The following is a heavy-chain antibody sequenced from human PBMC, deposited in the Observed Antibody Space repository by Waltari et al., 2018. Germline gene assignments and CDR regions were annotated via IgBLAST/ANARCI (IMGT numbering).Heavy chain of an antibody. CDR2: IKQDGSEK. J-gene: IGHJ4*02. V-gene: IGHV3-7*01. Sequence: EVQLVESGGGLVQPGGSLRLSCAADGFTFSSYWMSWVRQAPGKGLEWVANIKQDGSEKYYVDSVKGRFTISRENAKNSLYLQMNSLRAEDTAVYYCARDLWFYGSGSSTGLWGQGTLVTVSS. CDR3: ARDLWFYGSGSSTGL. D-gene: IGHD3-10*01. CDR1: GFTFSSYW.